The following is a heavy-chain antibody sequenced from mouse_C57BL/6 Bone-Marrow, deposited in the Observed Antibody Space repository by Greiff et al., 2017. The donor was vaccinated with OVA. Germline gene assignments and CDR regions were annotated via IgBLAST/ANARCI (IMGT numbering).Heavy chain of an antibody. D-gene: IGHD2-12*01. CDR3: ARDYSIGAY. CDR1: GYTFTDYY. J-gene: IGHJ3*01. V-gene: IGHV1-26*01. CDR2: INPNNGGT. Sequence: EVKLQQSGPELVKPGASVKISCKASGYTFTDYYMNWVKQSHGKSLEWIGDINPNNGGTSYNQKFKGKATLTVDKSSSTAYMELRSLTSEDSAVYYCARDYSIGAYWGQGTLVTVSA.